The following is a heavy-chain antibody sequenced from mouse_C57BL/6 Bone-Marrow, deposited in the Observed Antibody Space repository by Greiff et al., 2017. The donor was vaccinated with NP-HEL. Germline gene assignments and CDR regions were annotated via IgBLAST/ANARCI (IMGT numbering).Heavy chain of an antibody. J-gene: IGHJ2*01. CDR2: IYPGDGDT. CDR1: GYAFSSSW. V-gene: IGHV1-82*01. Sequence: VQLQQSGPELVKPGASVKISCKASGYAFSSSWMNWVKQRPGKGLEWIGRIYPGDGDTNYNGKFKGKATLTADKSSSTAYMQLSSLTSEYSAVYFCANWAYYFDYWGQGTTLTVSS. CDR3: ANWAYYFDY. D-gene: IGHD4-1*02.